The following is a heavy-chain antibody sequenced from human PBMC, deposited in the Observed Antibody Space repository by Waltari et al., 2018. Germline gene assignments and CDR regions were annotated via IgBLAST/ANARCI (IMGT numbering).Heavy chain of an antibody. CDR2: ISAYNGNT. D-gene: IGHD3-22*01. CDR1: GYTFTSYG. Sequence: QVQLVQSGAEVKKPGASVKVSCKASGYTFTSYGISCVRTAPGQGVEWMGWISAYNGNTNYAQKLQGRVTMTTDTSTSTAYMELRSLRSDDTAVYYCARVVPSNYYDSSGYSGYFDYWGQGTLVTVSS. CDR3: ARVVPSNYYDSSGYSGYFDY. V-gene: IGHV1-18*01. J-gene: IGHJ4*02.